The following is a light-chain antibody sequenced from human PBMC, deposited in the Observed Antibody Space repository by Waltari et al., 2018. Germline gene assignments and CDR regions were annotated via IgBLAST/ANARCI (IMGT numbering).Light chain of an antibody. V-gene: IGKV1-9*01. J-gene: IGKJ5*01. CDR3: QQLNSYPIT. Sequence: DIQLTQSPSFLSASVGDRVPITCRASQGISSYLAGYQQKPGKAPKLLIYDASTLQSGVPSRFSGSGSGTEFTLTISSLQPEDFATYYCQQLNSYPITFGQGTRLEIK. CDR2: DAS. CDR1: QGISSY.